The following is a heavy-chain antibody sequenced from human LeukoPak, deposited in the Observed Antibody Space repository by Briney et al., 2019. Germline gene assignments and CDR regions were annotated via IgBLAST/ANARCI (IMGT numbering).Heavy chain of an antibody. Sequence: SETLSLICAVSGDSISSNSYSWGWIRQPQGKGLEWIGSIYYSGSTYYNPSLKSRVTISVDKSKNQFSLKLSSVTAADTAVYYCARSSSYGDTSLDYWGQGTLVTVSS. V-gene: IGHV4-39*07. CDR2: IYYSGST. CDR1: GDSISSNSYS. D-gene: IGHD5-18*01. J-gene: IGHJ4*02. CDR3: ARSSSYGDTSLDY.